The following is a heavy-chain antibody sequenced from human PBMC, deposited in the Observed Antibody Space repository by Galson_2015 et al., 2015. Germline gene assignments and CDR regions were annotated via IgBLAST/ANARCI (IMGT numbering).Heavy chain of an antibody. V-gene: IGHV3-74*01. Sequence: SLRLSCAASGFTFSSHWMHWVRQAPGKGLVWVSRIKTDGTYMDTADFVKGRFIVSRDNARNTLYLQMNSLRAEDTAVYYCARDGLGAFDSWGQGTLVTVSS. CDR1: GFTFSSHW. CDR2: IKTDGTYM. J-gene: IGHJ4*02. D-gene: IGHD3-16*01. CDR3: ARDGLGAFDS.